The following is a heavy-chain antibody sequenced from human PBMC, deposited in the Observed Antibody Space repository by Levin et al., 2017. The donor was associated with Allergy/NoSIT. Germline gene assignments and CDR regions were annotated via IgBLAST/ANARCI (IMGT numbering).Heavy chain of an antibody. D-gene: IGHD3-22*01. CDR2: SRNKANSYTT. V-gene: IGHV3-72*01. CDR1: GFTFSDHY. Sequence: GGSLRLSCAASGFTFSDHYMDWVRQAPGKGLEWVGRSRNKANSYTTEYAASVKGRFTISRDDSKNSLYLQMNSLKTEDTAVYYCSRVRYFDSIDYYVDYWGQGTLVTVSS. CDR3: SRVRYFDSIDYYVDY. J-gene: IGHJ4*02.